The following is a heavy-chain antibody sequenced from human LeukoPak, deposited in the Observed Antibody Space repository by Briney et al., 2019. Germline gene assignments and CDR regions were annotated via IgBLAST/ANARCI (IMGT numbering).Heavy chain of an antibody. Sequence: QAGGSLRLSCAASGSTVSSYFMSWVRQAPGKGLEWIGRSKNKDYAYSTVYAASVKGRFTFSRDDPKNSLYLQMNSLTTEDTAVYYCTRIFYYGTRGYYPDFWGQGTLVTVSS. V-gene: IGHV3-72*01. D-gene: IGHD3-22*01. CDR3: TRIFYYGTRGYYPDF. J-gene: IGHJ4*02. CDR2: SKNKDYAYST. CDR1: GSTVSSYF.